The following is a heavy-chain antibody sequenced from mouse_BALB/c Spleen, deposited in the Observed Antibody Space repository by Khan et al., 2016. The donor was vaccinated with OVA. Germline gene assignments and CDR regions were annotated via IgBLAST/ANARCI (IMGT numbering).Heavy chain of an antibody. D-gene: IGHD1-1*01. Sequence: EVELVESGGDLVKPGGSLKLSCAASGFTFSTYGMSWVRQAPDKRLEWVATVSTGGSYTYYPDSVKGRFTISRDNAKNTLYLHMSGLRSEDTAMFYCTRLAYYYDSAGFAYCGQGTLVTVSA. CDR2: VSTGGSYT. J-gene: IGHJ3*01. CDR1: GFTFSTYG. V-gene: IGHV5-6*01. CDR3: TRLAYYYDSAGFAY.